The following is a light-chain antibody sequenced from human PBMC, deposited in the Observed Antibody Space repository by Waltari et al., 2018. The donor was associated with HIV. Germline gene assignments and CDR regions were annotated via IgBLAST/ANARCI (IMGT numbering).Light chain of an antibody. J-gene: IGLJ1*01. CDR3: QSYDSSLRGHV. CDR1: SSNIGAGCV. V-gene: IGLV1-40*01. Sequence: QSVFTQPPSVSAAAGQRVTICCTGSSSNIGAGCVVLWHQWLPGKARKVLIYGNRNRPSGVPDRFSGSKSGTSASLAITGLQADDEGEYYCQSYDSSLRGHVFGSGTRVTV. CDR2: GNR.